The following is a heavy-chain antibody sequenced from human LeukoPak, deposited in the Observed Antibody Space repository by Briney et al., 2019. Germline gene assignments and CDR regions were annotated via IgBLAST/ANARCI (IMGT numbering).Heavy chain of an antibody. CDR1: GFTFSDYY. CDR2: ITSSGSTI. V-gene: IGHV3-11*01. D-gene: IGHD6-19*01. J-gene: IGHJ3*02. Sequence: PGGSLRLSCAASGFTFSDYYKSWIRQAPGKGLEWVSYITSSGSTIYYADSMKGRFTISRDNAKNSLYLQMNSLRAEDTAVYYCARQWQVAFDIWGQGTMVTVSS. CDR3: ARQWQVAFDI.